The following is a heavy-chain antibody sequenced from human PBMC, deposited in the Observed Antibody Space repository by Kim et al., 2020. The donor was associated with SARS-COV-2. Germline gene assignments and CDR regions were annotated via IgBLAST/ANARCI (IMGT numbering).Heavy chain of an antibody. D-gene: IGHD2-15*01. CDR1: GYTFTSYG. CDR3: ARAPQGYCSGGSCYSGIDY. Sequence: ASVKVSCKASGYTFTSYGISWVRQAPGQGLEWMGWISAYNGNTNYAQKLQGRVTMTTDTSTSTAYMELRSLRSDDTAVYYCARAPQGYCSGGSCYSGIDYWGQGTLVTVSS. V-gene: IGHV1-18*01. CDR2: ISAYNGNT. J-gene: IGHJ4*02.